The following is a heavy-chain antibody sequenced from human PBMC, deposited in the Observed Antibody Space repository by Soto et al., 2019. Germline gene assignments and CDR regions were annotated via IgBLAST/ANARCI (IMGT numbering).Heavy chain of an antibody. CDR2: IHSGGSRI. V-gene: IGHV3-48*03. Sequence: EVQLVESGGGLVQPGGSLILSCAASGFTFSTYHMNWVRQAPGKGLEWVSYIHSGGSRIYYADSVKGRFTISRDNAKNSLYLKMNSLRAEDTAVYYCARDGSTVTTNYHYAMDVWGQGTTVTVSS. CDR3: ARDGSTVTTNYHYAMDV. J-gene: IGHJ6*02. CDR1: GFTFSTYH. D-gene: IGHD4-17*01.